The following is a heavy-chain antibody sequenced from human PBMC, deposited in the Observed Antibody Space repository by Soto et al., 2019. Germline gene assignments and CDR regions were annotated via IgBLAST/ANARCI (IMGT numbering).Heavy chain of an antibody. CDR1: GFTFSNYA. Sequence: GGSLRLSCAASGFTFSNYAVHWVRQAPGKGLEWVAVISYDGGTKNYADSVKGRFTISRDNSRNTLYLQMNSLRAEDTAVYYCARAYGGNPXGYWGQGTLVTVS. CDR2: ISYDGGTK. D-gene: IGHD4-17*01. J-gene: IGHJ4*02. CDR3: ARAYGGNPXGY. V-gene: IGHV3-30-3*01.